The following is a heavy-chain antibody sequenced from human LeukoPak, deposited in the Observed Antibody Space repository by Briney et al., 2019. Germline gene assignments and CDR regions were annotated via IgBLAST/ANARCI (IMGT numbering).Heavy chain of an antibody. V-gene: IGHV5-51*01. CDR2: IYPGDSDT. J-gene: IGHJ3*02. Sequence: GESLKISCKGSGYSFTSYWIGWVRQMPGKGLEWMGIIYPGDSDTRYSPSFQGQVTISADKSISTAYLQWSSLKASDTFIYQAAGGIRDKADAFDIWGQGTMVTVSS. D-gene: IGHD6-13*01. CDR3: AGGIRDKADAFDI. CDR1: GYSFTSYW.